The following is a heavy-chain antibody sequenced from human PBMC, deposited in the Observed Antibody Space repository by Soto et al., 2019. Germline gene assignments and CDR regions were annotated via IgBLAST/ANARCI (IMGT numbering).Heavy chain of an antibody. J-gene: IGHJ4*02. CDR3: ARESDGANSL. V-gene: IGHV3-74*01. Sequence: EVQLVESGGGLVQPGGSLRLSCAATGFTFSSYWMHWVRQAPGKGLVWVSRINGDGSSTGYADSVKGRFTISRDNAKNTLYLQMNSLRAEDTAVYYCARESDGANSLWGQGTMVTVSS. CDR1: GFTFSSYW. D-gene: IGHD4-17*01. CDR2: INGDGSST.